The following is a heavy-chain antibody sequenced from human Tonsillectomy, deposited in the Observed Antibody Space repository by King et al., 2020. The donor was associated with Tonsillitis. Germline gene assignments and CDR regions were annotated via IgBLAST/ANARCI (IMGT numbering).Heavy chain of an antibody. CDR2: IRGRGGYT. V-gene: IGHV3-23*04. Sequence: VQLVESGGGLVQPGGSLRLSCAASGFPFSSYAMSWVRQAPGKGLEWVSAIRGRGGYTYYAEPVKGRFTISRDNSKNTLYLQMNSLRAEDTAVYYCAKGITYSDYWGQGTLVTVSS. D-gene: IGHD1-14*01. CDR1: GFPFSSYA. J-gene: IGHJ4*02. CDR3: AKGITYSDY.